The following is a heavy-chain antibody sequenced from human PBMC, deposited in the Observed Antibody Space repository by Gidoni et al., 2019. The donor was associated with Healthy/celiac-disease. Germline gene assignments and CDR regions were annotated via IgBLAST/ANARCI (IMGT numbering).Heavy chain of an antibody. CDR3: AKNVRGYCGGDCYARFDY. V-gene: IGHV3-23*01. J-gene: IGHJ4*02. D-gene: IGHD2-21*01. Sequence: EVQLLESGGGLVQPGGSLRLSCAASGFTFSSYALSWVRQAPGKGLEWVSAISGSGGSTYYADSVKGRFTISRDNSKNTLYLQMNSLRAEDTAVYYCAKNVRGYCGGDCYARFDYWGQGTLVTVSS. CDR2: ISGSGGST. CDR1: GFTFSSYA.